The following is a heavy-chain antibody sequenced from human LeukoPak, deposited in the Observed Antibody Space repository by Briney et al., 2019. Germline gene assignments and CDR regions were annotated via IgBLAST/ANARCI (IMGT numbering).Heavy chain of an antibody. CDR1: GYTFTGYY. J-gene: IGHJ4*02. CDR2: IIPILGIA. D-gene: IGHD3-10*01. CDR3: ARTYGSGSYYKGPFDY. Sequence: GASVKVSCKASGYTFTGYYMHWVRQAPGQGLEWMGRIIPILGIANYAQKFQGRVTITADKSTSTAYMELSSLRSEDTAVYYCARTYGSGSYYKGPFDYWGQGTLVTASS. V-gene: IGHV1-69*02.